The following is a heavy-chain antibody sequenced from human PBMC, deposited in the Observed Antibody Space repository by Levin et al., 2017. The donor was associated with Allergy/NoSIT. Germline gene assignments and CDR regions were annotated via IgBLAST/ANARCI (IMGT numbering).Heavy chain of an antibody. J-gene: IGHJ4*02. Sequence: PGESLKISCVVSGFTFSSYAMSWIRQTPDKGLEWISIISGNSRTIYYADSVRGRFTISRDNSKNTLYLQMNSLSAQDTALYYCVSYRDGPYIHIAYWGQGTLVTVSS. CDR2: ISGNSRTI. V-gene: IGHV3-23*01. CDR1: GFTFSSYA. D-gene: IGHD3-16*02. CDR3: VSYRDGPYIHIAY.